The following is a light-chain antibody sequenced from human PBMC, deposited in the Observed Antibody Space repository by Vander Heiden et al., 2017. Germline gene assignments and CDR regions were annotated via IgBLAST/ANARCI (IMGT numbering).Light chain of an antibody. J-gene: IGKJ2*01. V-gene: IGKV1-39*01. CDR2: AAS. Sequence: IQMTHSPSSLSASVGDRVTITCRASQSISSYLNWYQQKPGKAPKLLIYAASSLQSGVPSRFSGSGSGTDFTLTISSLQPEDFATYYCQQSYSTPQYTFGQGTKLEIK. CDR3: QQSYSTPQYT. CDR1: QSISSY.